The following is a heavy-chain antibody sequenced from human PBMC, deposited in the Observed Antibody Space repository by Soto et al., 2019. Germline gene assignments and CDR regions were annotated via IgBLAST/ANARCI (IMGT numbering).Heavy chain of an antibody. D-gene: IGHD3-10*01. J-gene: IGHJ6*02. CDR1: GYSFTSYW. CDR3: ARLLPPIYGSGSYMAGMDG. CDR2: IYLGDSDT. Sequence: PGESLKISCKGSGYSFTSYWIGWVRQMPGKGLEWMGIIYLGDSDTRYSPSFQGQVTISADKSISTAYLQWSSLKASDTAMYYCARLLPPIYGSGSYMAGMDGWGQGTTVTVSS. V-gene: IGHV5-51*01.